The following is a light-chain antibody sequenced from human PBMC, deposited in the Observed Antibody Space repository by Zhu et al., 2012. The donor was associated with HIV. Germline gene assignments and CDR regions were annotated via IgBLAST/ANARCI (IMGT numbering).Light chain of an antibody. CDR3: QLYNNWPL. Sequence: EILMTQSPATLSVSLGERATLSCRASQSIASNLAWYQQKPGQAPRPLIFDTSTRATGIPARFSGSGSGTEFSLTISTMQSEDFATYYCQLYNNWPLFGQGTKVEIK. CDR1: QSIASN. CDR2: DTS. J-gene: IGKJ1*01. V-gene: IGKV3-15*01.